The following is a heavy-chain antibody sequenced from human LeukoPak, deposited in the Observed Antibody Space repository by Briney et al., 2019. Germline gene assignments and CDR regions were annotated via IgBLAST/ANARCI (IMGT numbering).Heavy chain of an antibody. V-gene: IGHV1-8*01. CDR2: MNPVSGNA. J-gene: IGHJ4*02. CDR3: ARAPMGAAALY. CDR1: GYTFTNFD. D-gene: IGHD6-13*01. Sequence: ASVMVSCKASGYTFTNFDINWVRQAPGQGLEWMGWMNPVSGNAGSAQKFQGRVTLTRDTSISTAYMELGSLRSDDTAFYYCARAPMGAAALYWGQGTLVTVSS.